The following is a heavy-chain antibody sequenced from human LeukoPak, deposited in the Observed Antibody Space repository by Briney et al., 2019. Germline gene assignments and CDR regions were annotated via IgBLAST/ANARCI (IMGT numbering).Heavy chain of an antibody. CDR1: GFTFTTYA. J-gene: IGHJ4*02. D-gene: IGHD1/OR15-1a*01. CDR3: AKSHSVEQRGYFDY. CDR2: IANDGGST. Sequence: PGGSLRLSCAASGFTFTTYAMSGVRQAPGKGLEWVSSIANDGGSTYYADSVKGRFTISRDNSRNTVYLQMNSLRAEDMAVYYCAKSHSVEQRGYFDYWGQGTLVPVSS. V-gene: IGHV3-23*01.